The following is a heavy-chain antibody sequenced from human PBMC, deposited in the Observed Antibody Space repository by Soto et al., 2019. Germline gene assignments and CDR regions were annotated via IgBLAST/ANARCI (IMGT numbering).Heavy chain of an antibody. CDR3: VRGLEWLRNY. CDR1: GYTFTTYD. V-gene: IGHV1-8*01. Sequence: QVQLVQSGAEVKKPGASVKVSCKATGYTFTTYDINWVRQATGQGLEWMGWMNPNSGDTGYAQKFQGRVTMTRDTSISTAYMELSILTSEDTAVYYCVRGLEWLRNYWGQGTLVTVSS. D-gene: IGHD5-12*01. J-gene: IGHJ4*02. CDR2: MNPNSGDT.